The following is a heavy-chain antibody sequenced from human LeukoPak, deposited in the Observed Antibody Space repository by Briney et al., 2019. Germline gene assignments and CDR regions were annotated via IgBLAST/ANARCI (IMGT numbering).Heavy chain of an antibody. Sequence: ASVKVSCKVSGYTLTELSMHRVRQAPGKGLEWMGGFDPEDGETIYAQKFQGRVTMTEDTSTDTAYMELSSLRSEDTAVYYCATVQTYNWNGAVWFDPWGQGTLVTVSS. CDR1: GYTLTELS. CDR2: FDPEDGET. D-gene: IGHD1-1*01. J-gene: IGHJ5*02. CDR3: ATVQTYNWNGAVWFDP. V-gene: IGHV1-24*01.